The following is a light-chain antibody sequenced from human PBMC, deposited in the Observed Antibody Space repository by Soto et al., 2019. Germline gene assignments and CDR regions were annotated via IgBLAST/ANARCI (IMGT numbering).Light chain of an antibody. Sequence: QSVLTQPPSVSAAPGQKVTISCSGSSSNIGNNYVSWYQPLPVTAPKLLIYGNNKRPSGIPDRFSGSKSGTSATLGITGLQAGDDADYYCGTWDSSLSVVVFGGGTKLTVL. CDR1: SSNIGNNY. J-gene: IGLJ2*01. V-gene: IGLV1-51*01. CDR2: GNN. CDR3: GTWDSSLSVVV.